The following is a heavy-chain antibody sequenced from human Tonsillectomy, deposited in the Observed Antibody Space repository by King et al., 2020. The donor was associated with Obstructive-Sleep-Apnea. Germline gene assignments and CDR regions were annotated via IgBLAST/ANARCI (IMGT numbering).Heavy chain of an antibody. Sequence: QLQESGPGLVKPSETLSLTCTVSGGSISSSSYYWGWIRQPPGKGLDCIGSIDYIGSTSYNPSLKSRVTISVDTSKNQFSLKLSSVTAADTAVYYGARDLAVREGGWFDPWGQGTLVTVSS. CDR2: IDYIGST. CDR1: GGSISSSSYY. J-gene: IGHJ5*02. D-gene: IGHD3-10*01. V-gene: IGHV4-39*07. CDR3: ARDLAVREGGWFDP.